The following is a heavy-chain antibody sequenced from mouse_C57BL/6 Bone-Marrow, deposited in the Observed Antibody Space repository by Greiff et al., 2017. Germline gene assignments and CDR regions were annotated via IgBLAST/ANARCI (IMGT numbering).Heavy chain of an antibody. CDR2: INPGSGGT. Sequence: VQLQQSGAELVRPGTSVKVSCKASGYAFTNYLIEWVKQRPGQGLEWIGVINPGSGGTNYNEKFKGKATLTADKSSSTAYMQLSSLTSEDSAVYFCAYYDYGFDYWGQGTTLTVSS. CDR3: AYYDYGFDY. D-gene: IGHD2-4*01. V-gene: IGHV1-54*01. J-gene: IGHJ2*01. CDR1: GYAFTNYL.